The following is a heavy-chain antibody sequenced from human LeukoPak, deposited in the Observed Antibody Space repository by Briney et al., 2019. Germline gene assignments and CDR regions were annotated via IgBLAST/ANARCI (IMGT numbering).Heavy chain of an antibody. D-gene: IGHD3-22*01. CDR3: ATASMIVVVIGYFDY. J-gene: IGHJ4*02. Sequence: ASVKVSCKVSGYTLSELSMHWVRQSPGKGLEWMGGFDVAETDTIYAQKFQGRVTMTEDTSTDTAYMELNSLSSEDTAVYYCATASMIVVVIGYFDYWGQGTLVTVSS. V-gene: IGHV1-24*01. CDR1: GYTLSELS. CDR2: FDVAETDT.